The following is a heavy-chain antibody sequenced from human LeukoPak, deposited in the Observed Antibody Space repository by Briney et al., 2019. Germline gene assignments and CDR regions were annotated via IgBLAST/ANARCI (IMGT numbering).Heavy chain of an antibody. V-gene: IGHV4-39*07. CDR3: ARVPVSSTSRDAFDI. J-gene: IGHJ3*02. D-gene: IGHD2-2*01. CDR2: INHSGST. CDR1: GGSISSSSYY. Sequence: SETLSLTCTVSGGSISSSSYYWGWIRQPPGKGLEWIGEINHSGSTNYNPSLKSRVTISVDTSKNQFSLKLSSVTAADTAVYYCARVPVSSTSRDAFDIWGQGTMVTVSS.